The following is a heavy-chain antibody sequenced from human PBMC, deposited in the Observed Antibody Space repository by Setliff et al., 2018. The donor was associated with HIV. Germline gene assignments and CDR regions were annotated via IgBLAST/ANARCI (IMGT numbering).Heavy chain of an antibody. CDR3: AKNLYRSPWSPLDY. D-gene: IGHD6-19*01. CDR2: IRYDGSDK. V-gene: IGHV3-30*02. J-gene: IGHJ4*02. CDR1: GFTFSNYG. Sequence: PGGSLRLSCAASGFTFSNYGMHWVRQAPGKGLEWVAFIRYDGSDKYYGDSVKGRFTISRDNSKDTLYLDLNSLRPEDTAVYYCAKNLYRSPWSPLDYWGQGTLVTVSS.